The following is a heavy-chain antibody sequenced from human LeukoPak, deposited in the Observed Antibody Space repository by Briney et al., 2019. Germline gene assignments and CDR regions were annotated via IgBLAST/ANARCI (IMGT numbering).Heavy chain of an antibody. CDR1: GYSISSGYY. J-gene: IGHJ5*02. Sequence: SETLSLTCTVSGYSISSGYYWGWIRQPPGKGLEWIGSIYHSGSTYYNPSLKSRVTISVDTSKNQFSLKLRSVTAADTAVYYCARDRANYYGSGSYGGNWFDPWGQGTLVTVSS. CDR2: IYHSGST. D-gene: IGHD3-10*01. V-gene: IGHV4-38-2*02. CDR3: ARDRANYYGSGSYGGNWFDP.